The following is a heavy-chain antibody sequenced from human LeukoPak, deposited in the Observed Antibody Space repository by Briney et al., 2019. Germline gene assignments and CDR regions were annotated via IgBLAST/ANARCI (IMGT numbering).Heavy chain of an antibody. CDR2: INAGNGNT. D-gene: IGHD3-16*02. CDR3: ARGDSIYDYVWGSYRLPFDY. J-gene: IGHJ4*02. V-gene: IGHV1-3*01. CDR1: GYTFTSYA. Sequence: AASVTVSCKASGYTFTSYAMHWVRQAPGQRLEWMGWINAGNGNTKYSQKFQGRVTITRDTSASTAYMELSSLRSEDTAVYYCARGDSIYDYVWGSYRLPFDYWGQGTLVTVSS.